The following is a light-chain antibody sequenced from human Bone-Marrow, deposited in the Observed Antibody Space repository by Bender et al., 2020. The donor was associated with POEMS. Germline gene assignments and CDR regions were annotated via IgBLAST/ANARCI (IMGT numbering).Light chain of an antibody. Sequence: SFVLTPPPSVSVAPGQTARIACGSDNIGRKNVHWSQQRPGQAPVLVVFDDSARPSGIPERFSGSNSGNTATLTISRVEAGDEADYYCQVWASVSDHVVFGGGTKLTVL. J-gene: IGLJ2*01. V-gene: IGLV3-21*02. CDR1: NIGRKN. CDR2: DDS. CDR3: QVWASVSDHVV.